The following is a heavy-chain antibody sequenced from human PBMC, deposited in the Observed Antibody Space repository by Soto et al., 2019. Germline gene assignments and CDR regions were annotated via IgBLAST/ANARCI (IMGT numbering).Heavy chain of an antibody. D-gene: IGHD1-26*01. V-gene: IGHV1-69*13. Sequence: SVKVSCKASGGTFSIYAISCVLQSPGQGLEWMGGIIPIFGTANYAQKFQGRVTITADESTSTAYMELSSLRSEDTAVYYCARGTTDYYYGMDVWGQGTTVTVSS. J-gene: IGHJ6*02. CDR2: IIPIFGTA. CDR3: ARGTTDYYYGMDV. CDR1: GGTFSIYA.